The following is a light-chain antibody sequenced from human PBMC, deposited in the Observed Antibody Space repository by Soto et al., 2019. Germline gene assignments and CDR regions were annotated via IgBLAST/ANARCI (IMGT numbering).Light chain of an antibody. CDR3: SSYTSSSTPYV. CDR2: EVS. J-gene: IGLJ1*01. CDR1: SSDVGAYNY. V-gene: IGLV2-14*01. Sequence: QSVLTQPASVSGSPGQSITISCNGTSSDVGAYNYVSWYQQHPGKAPKLMIHEVSKRPSGVSNRFSGSKSGNTASLTISGLQAEDEADYYCSSYTSSSTPYVFGTGTKLTVL.